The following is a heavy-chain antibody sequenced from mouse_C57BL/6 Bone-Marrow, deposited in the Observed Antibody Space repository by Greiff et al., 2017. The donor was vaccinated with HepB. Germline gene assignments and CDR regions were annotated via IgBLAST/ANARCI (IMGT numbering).Heavy chain of an antibody. CDR1: GFTFSSYA. D-gene: IGHD3-2*02. CDR3: ARDPPAQALFDY. J-gene: IGHJ2*01. Sequence: DVKLVESGGGLVKPGGSLKLSCAASGFTFSSYAMSWVRQTPEKRLEWVATISDGGSYTYYPDNVKGRFTISRDNAKNNLYLQMSHLKSEDTAMYYCARDPPAQALFDYWGQGTTLTVSS. CDR2: ISDGGSYT. V-gene: IGHV5-4*01.